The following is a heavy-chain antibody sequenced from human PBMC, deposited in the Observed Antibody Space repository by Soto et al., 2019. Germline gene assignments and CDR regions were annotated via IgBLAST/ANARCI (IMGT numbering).Heavy chain of an antibody. D-gene: IGHD3-22*01. J-gene: IGHJ6*02. Sequence: PGGSLRLSCAASGFTFSSYSMNWVRQAPGKGLEWVSAISRSSSYIYYADSVKGRFTISRDNAKNSLYLQMNSLRAEDTAVYYCAEIGEDYYDSSGYSPLRGMDVWGQGTTVTVSS. V-gene: IGHV3-21*01. CDR1: GFTFSSYS. CDR2: ISRSSSYI. CDR3: AEIGEDYYDSSGYSPLRGMDV.